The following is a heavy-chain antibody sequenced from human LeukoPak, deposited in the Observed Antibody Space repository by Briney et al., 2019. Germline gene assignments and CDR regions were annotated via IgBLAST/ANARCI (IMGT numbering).Heavy chain of an antibody. CDR1: GGSFSGYY. CDR3: ARGVAAAGLIDY. CDR2: INHSGST. Sequence: PSETLSLTCAVYGGSFSGYYWSWIRQPPGKGLEWIGEINHSGSTNYNPSLKSRVTISVDTSKNQFSLKLSSVTAADTAVYYCARGVAAAGLIDYWAQEPLVTVSS. V-gene: IGHV4-34*01. J-gene: IGHJ4*02. D-gene: IGHD6-13*01.